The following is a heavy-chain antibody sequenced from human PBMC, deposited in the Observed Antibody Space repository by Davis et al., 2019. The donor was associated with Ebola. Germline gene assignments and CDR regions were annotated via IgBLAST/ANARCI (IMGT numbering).Heavy chain of an antibody. CDR3: ARGASPSTLDYFDF. V-gene: IGHV3-23*01. D-gene: IGHD3-16*01. J-gene: IGHJ4*02. Sequence: GESLKISCADSVITFSSYAMTWVRQAPGKGLEWVSAISGSGGTTYYAGSVKGQFTVSRDNSKKTMYLQMNSLRVEDTAVYYCARGASPSTLDYFDFWGQGTLVTVSS. CDR1: VITFSSYA. CDR2: ISGSGGTT.